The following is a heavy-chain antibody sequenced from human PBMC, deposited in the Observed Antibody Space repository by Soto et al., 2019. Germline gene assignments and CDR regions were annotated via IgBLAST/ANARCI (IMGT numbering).Heavy chain of an antibody. V-gene: IGHV4-59*01. Sequence: PSESPFLTCTVSGGSISSYYWSWIRQPRGKGLEWIGYVFSTGSTNYNPYLKSRVTMSVDASKNQFYLKLSSVTAADTAVYFCARGGGNPLQSPGYFDYWRQASPVTVSS. CDR2: VFSTGST. CDR1: GGSISSYY. J-gene: IGHJ4*03. D-gene: IGHD3-10*01. CDR3: ARGGGNPLQSPGYFDY.